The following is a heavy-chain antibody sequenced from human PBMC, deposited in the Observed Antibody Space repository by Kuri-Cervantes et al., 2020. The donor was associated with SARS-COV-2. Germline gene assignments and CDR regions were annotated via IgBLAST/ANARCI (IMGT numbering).Heavy chain of an antibody. J-gene: IGHJ6*02. CDR2: IWYDGSNK. CDR1: GFTFSSYG. Sequence: GESLKISCAASGFTFSSYGMHWVRQAPGKGLEWVAVIWYDGSNKYYADSVKGRFTISRDNSKNTLYLQMNSLRAEDTAVYYCAREGVVGATTYYYGMDVWGQGTTVPSP. D-gene: IGHD1-26*01. CDR3: AREGVVGATTYYYGMDV. V-gene: IGHV3-33*01.